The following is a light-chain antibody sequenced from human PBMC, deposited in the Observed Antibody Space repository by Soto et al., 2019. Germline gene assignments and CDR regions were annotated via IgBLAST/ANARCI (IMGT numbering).Light chain of an antibody. CDR3: SSWDGSLSGYV. CDR2: NNN. CDR1: SSNIGSNY. J-gene: IGLJ1*01. Sequence: SVLTQPPSASGTPGQGVTISCSGSSSNIGSNYVYWYQQLPGTAPKLLIYNNNQRPSGVPDRFSASKSGTSASLAIRGLRSDDEADYYCSSWDGSLSGYVFGAGTKSPS. V-gene: IGLV1-47*02.